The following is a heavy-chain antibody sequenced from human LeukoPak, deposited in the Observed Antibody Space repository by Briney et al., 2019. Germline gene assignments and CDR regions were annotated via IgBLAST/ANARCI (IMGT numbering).Heavy chain of an antibody. CDR3: ARDHYDYVWGSYRSEGFDY. J-gene: IGHJ4*02. D-gene: IGHD3-16*02. Sequence: GGSLRLSCAASGFSFSNYYMAWVRQAPGKGLEWVAVIKGDESEKFYVDSVNGRFTISRDNAQNSLYLQMNSLRAEGTAVYYCARDHYDYVWGSYRSEGFDYWGQGTLVTVSS. CDR2: IKGDESEK. CDR1: GFSFSNYY. V-gene: IGHV3-7*01.